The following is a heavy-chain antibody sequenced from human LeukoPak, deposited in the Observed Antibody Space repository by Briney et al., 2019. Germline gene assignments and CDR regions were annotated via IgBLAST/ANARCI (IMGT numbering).Heavy chain of an antibody. D-gene: IGHD2-2*01. CDR1: GYTFTSYD. CDR2: MNPNSGNT. CDR3: AREGVYCSSTSCYRGFDY. J-gene: IGHJ4*02. Sequence: GASVKVSCKASGYTFTSYDINWVRQATGQGLEWMGWMNPNSGNTGYAQKFQGRVTMTRNTSISTAYMELSSLRSEDTAVYYCAREGVYCSSTSCYRGFDYWGQGTLVTVSS. V-gene: IGHV1-8*01.